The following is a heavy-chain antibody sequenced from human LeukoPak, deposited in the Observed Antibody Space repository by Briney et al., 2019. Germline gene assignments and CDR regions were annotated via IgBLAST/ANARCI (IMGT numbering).Heavy chain of an antibody. Sequence: SETLSLTCTVSGDSISNGAYYWSWIRQHPGKGLEWIGYIHNSGNTYYNPSLRRRVIMSLDTSKSQFSLKLNSVTAADTAVYFCAREGGTVVTSDYWGQGTLVTVSS. V-gene: IGHV4-31*03. D-gene: IGHD4-23*01. CDR2: IHNSGNT. J-gene: IGHJ4*02. CDR3: AREGGTVVTSDY. CDR1: GDSISNGAYY.